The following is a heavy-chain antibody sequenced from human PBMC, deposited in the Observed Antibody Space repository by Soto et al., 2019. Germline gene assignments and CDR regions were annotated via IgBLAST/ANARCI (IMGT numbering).Heavy chain of an antibody. V-gene: IGHV3-21*02. D-gene: IGHD1-1*01. CDR3: ARDLASATGTFDY. Sequence: EVQLVESGGGLVKPGESLRLSCAGSGFTFSGYSMNWVRQAPGKGLEWVSSISSTSNNMYYADSVKGRFTISRDNAKNSLYLQMNGLRVDDTAVYYCARDLASATGTFDYWGQGTLVTVSS. J-gene: IGHJ4*02. CDR1: GFTFSGYS. CDR2: ISSTSNNM.